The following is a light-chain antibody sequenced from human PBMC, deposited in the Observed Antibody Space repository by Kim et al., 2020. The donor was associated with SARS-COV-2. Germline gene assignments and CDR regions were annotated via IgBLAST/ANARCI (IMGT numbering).Light chain of an antibody. V-gene: IGLV4-60*03. CDR1: RGHSTYF. Sequence: SAVRVTGTLSRGHSTYFIAWHQQQPGKAPRYLMRLEVNGRYNKGSGVPDRFSGSSSGADRHLTISDLQAEDEADYYWETWDYNTRVFGGGTQLTVL. CDR3: ETWDYNTRV. CDR2: LEVNGRY. J-gene: IGLJ3*02.